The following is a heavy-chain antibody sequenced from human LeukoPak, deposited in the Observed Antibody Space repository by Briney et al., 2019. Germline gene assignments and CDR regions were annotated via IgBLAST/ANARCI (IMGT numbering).Heavy chain of an antibody. V-gene: IGHV4-38-2*02. CDR2: IYYNGIA. Sequence: SETLSLTCTVSGYSITSGYYWGWIRQAPGKRLEWIGNIYYNGIACYNPSLKSRVSISVDTSKNQFSLKLTSVTAADTAMYYCARGGPSDYWGRGTLVTVSS. J-gene: IGHJ4*02. CDR3: ARGGPSDY. CDR1: GYSITSGYY.